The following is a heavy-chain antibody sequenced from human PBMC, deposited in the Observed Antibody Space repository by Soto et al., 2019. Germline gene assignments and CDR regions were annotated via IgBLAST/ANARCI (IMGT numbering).Heavy chain of an antibody. Sequence: QVQLQESGPGLVKPSQTLSLTCTVSGGSISSGGYYWSWIRQHPGKGLEWIGYIYYSGSTYYNPSLTMRVTISVDTSKNQFSLKLRSVTAADTAVHYCARVSAAGTLRFDPWGQGTLVTVSS. CDR1: GGSISSGGYY. V-gene: IGHV4-31*03. CDR3: ARVSAAGTLRFDP. J-gene: IGHJ5*02. D-gene: IGHD6-13*01. CDR2: IYYSGST.